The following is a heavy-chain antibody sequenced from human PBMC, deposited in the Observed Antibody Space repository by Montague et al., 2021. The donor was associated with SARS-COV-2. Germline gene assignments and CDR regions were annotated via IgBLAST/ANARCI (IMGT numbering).Heavy chain of an antibody. D-gene: IGHD2-2*01. CDR3: AAQSSGGYCSSSSCYVWFDP. Sequence: SEILSLTCTVSGGSISSSSYYWGWIRQPPGKGLEWIGSIHYSGSTYYNPSLKSRVTISVDTSKKHFSLKLSSVTAADTAVYFCAAQSSGGYCSSSSCYVWFDPWGQGTPVTVSS. CDR2: IHYSGST. CDR1: GGSISSSSYY. J-gene: IGHJ5*02. V-gene: IGHV4-39*01.